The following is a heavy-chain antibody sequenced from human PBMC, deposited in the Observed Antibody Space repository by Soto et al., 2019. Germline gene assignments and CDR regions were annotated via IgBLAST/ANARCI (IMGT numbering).Heavy chain of an antibody. J-gene: IGHJ4*02. CDR2: INPNSGGT. V-gene: IGHV1-2*04. CDR3: AREGGDCSNTSCYVD. Sequence: ASVKVSCKASGYTFTGYYMHWVRQAPGQGLEWMGWINPNSGGTNYAQKFQGWVTMTRDTSISTAYMELSRLRSDDTAVYYCAREGGDCSNTSCYVDWGQGTLVIVSS. CDR1: GYTFTGYY. D-gene: IGHD2-2*01.